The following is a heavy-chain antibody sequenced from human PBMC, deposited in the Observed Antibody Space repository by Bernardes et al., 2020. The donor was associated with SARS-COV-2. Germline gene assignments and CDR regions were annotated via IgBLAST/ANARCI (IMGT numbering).Heavy chain of an antibody. CDR2: ISGSGGST. J-gene: IGHJ4*02. Sequence: GGSLRLSCAASGFTFSSYAMSWVRQAPGKGLEWVSAISGSGGSTYYADSVKGRFTISRDNSKNTLYLQMNSLRAEDTAVYYCAKLGVAMIVVVIEWYFDYWGQGTLVTVSS. CDR1: GFTFSSYA. CDR3: AKLGVAMIVVVIEWYFDY. V-gene: IGHV3-23*01. D-gene: IGHD3-22*01.